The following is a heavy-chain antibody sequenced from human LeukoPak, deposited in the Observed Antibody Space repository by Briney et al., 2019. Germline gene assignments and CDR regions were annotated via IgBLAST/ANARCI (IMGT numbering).Heavy chain of an antibody. CDR3: ARARRGYSGYDHYGDYGF. Sequence: ASVKVSCKASGYTFTGYYMQWVRQAPGQGLEWMGWINPNGGGTNYAQKFQGRVTMTRDTSISTAYMELSRLRSDDTAVYYCARARRGYSGYDHYGDYGFWGQGTLVTVSS. J-gene: IGHJ4*02. CDR1: GYTFTGYY. V-gene: IGHV1-2*02. D-gene: IGHD5-12*01. CDR2: INPNGGGT.